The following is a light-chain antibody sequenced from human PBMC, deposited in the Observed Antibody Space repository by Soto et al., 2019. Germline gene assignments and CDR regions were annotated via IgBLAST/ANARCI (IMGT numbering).Light chain of an antibody. CDR2: DAS. V-gene: IGKV1-5*01. CDR3: QHYSTVWA. CDR1: QSISRW. J-gene: IGKJ1*01. Sequence: DIQMTQSPSSLSASVGDRVTITCRASQSISRWLAWYQQKPGKAPNVLIYDASTGESGVPSRFSGSGSGTEFTLTISSLEPEDFATYYCQHYSTVWAFGQGTKVDIK.